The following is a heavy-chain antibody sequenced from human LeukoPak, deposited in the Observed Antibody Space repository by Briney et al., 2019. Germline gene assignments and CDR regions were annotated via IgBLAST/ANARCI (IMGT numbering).Heavy chain of an antibody. CDR3: AKPAKTDYTDY. Sequence: PGGSLRLSCAASGFTFDDYTMHWVRQAPGKGLEWVSAISGSSGNTYYADFVKGRFTISRDNSKNTLYLQMNSLRAEDTALYYCAKPAKTDYTDYWGQGTLVTVSS. CDR2: ISGSSGNT. V-gene: IGHV3-23*01. D-gene: IGHD1-14*01. J-gene: IGHJ4*02. CDR1: GFTFDDYT.